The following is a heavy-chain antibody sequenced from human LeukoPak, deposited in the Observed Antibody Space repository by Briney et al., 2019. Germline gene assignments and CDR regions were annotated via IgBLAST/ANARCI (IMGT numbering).Heavy chain of an antibody. J-gene: IGHJ4*02. Sequence: SETLSLTCAVYGGSFSGYYWSWIRQPPGKGLEWIGEINHSGSTNYNPSLKSRVTISVDTSKNQFSLKLSSVTAADTAVYYCARVDSSSASFDYWGQGTLVTVSS. V-gene: IGHV4-34*01. D-gene: IGHD6-13*01. CDR3: ARVDSSSASFDY. CDR1: GGSFSGYY. CDR2: INHSGST.